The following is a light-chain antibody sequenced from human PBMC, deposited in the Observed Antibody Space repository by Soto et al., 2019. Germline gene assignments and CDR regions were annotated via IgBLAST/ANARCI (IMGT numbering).Light chain of an antibody. J-gene: IGKJ3*01. Sequence: ETVLTQSPGTLYFSPGERATLSCRASQSVDNSHVAWYQQRRGLPPRLLIYGASNRATGIPDRFSGSGSGADFTLTISRVEPEDFAVYYCQQYGRSPFTFGPGTKVDIK. CDR1: QSVDNSH. CDR3: QQYGRSPFT. V-gene: IGKV3-20*01. CDR2: GAS.